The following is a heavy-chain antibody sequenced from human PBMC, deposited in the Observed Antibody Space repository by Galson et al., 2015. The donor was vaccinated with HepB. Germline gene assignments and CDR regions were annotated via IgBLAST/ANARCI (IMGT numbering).Heavy chain of an antibody. J-gene: IGHJ3*02. CDR3: ARDNGAAMITFGGATDAFDI. CDR1: GFTFSNAW. CDR2: IKSKTDGGTT. D-gene: IGHD3-16*01. V-gene: IGHV3-15*01. Sequence: SLRLSCAASGFTFSNAWMSWVRQAPGKGLEWVGRIKSKTDGGTTDYAAPVKGRFTISRDDSKNTLYLQMNSLRAEDTAVYYCARDNGAAMITFGGATDAFDIWGQGTMVTVSS.